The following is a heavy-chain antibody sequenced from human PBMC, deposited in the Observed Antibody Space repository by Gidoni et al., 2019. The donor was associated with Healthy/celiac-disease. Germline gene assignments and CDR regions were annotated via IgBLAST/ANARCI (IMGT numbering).Heavy chain of an antibody. Sequence: EVQLVESGGGLVKPGGSLRLSCAASGFTFSSYSMNWVRQAPGKGLEWVSSISSSSSYIYYADSVKGRFTISRDNAKNSLYLQMNSLRAEDTAVYYCARRPTSGWYDRGYFDYWGQGTLVTVSS. J-gene: IGHJ4*02. CDR3: ARRPTSGWYDRGYFDY. CDR2: ISSSSSYI. V-gene: IGHV3-21*01. D-gene: IGHD6-19*01. CDR1: GFTFSSYS.